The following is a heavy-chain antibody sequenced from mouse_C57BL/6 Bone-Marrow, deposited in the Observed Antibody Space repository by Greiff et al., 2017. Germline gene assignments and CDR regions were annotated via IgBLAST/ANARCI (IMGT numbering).Heavy chain of an antibody. J-gene: IGHJ2*01. V-gene: IGHV1-19*01. CDR2: INPYNGGT. CDR1: GYTFTDYY. CDR3: APHYYGSSLDY. D-gene: IGHD1-1*01. Sequence: EVQLQQSGPVLVKPGASVKMSCKASGYTFTDYYMNWVKQSHGKGLEWIGVINPYNGGTSYNQKFKGKATLTVDKSSSTAYMELNSLTSEDSAVYYCAPHYYGSSLDYWGQGTTLTVSS.